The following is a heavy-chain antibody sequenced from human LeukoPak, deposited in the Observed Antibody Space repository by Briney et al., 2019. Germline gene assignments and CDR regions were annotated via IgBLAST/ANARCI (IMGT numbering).Heavy chain of an antibody. D-gene: IGHD3-10*01. V-gene: IGHV3-64D*06. CDR1: GFTFSSYA. CDR2: TSSNGGST. CDR3: VKFYYYGSGSRIDY. J-gene: IGHJ4*02. Sequence: PGGSLRLSCSASGFTFSSYAMHWVRQAPGKGLEYVSATSSNGGSTYYADSVKGRFTISRDNSKNTLYLQMSSLRAEDTAVYYCVKFYYYGSGSRIDYWGQGTLVTVSS.